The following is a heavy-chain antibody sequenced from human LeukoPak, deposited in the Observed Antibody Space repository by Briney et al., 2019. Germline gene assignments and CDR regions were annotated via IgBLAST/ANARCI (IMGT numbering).Heavy chain of an antibody. J-gene: IGHJ6*02. V-gene: IGHV3-74*01. D-gene: IGHD3-9*01. CDR3: ARDLSPEGYFDWVYYYYGMDV. CDR1: GFTFSSYW. CDR2: INSDGSST. Sequence: GGSLRLSCAASGFTFSSYWMHWVRQAPGKGLVWVSRINSDGSSTSYADSVKGRFTISRDNAKNTLYLQMNSLRAEDTAVYYCARDLSPEGYFDWVYYYYGMDVWGQGTTVTVSS.